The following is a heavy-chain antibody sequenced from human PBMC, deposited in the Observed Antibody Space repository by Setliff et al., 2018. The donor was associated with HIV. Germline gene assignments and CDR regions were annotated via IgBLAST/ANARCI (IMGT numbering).Heavy chain of an antibody. J-gene: IGHJ4*02. CDR1: GFTFSSHG. V-gene: IGHV3-30*02. CDR2: IRYDGSDI. CDR3: AKDLGLREGSSPFDN. D-gene: IGHD3-16*01. Sequence: GGSLRLSCEASGFTFSSHGMHWLRQASGKGLEWVTFIRYDGSDIHYADSVKGRFTISRDNSKNTLYLQMNSLRVEDAAVYYCAKDLGLREGSSPFDNWGQGTLVTVSS.